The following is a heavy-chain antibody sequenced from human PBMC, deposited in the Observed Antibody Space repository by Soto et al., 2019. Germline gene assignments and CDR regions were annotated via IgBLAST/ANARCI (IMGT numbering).Heavy chain of an antibody. CDR2: ISGSGSST. V-gene: IGHV3-23*01. CDR3: SNRDNSNYGGFFDY. CDR1: GFTFSSYA. D-gene: IGHD4-4*01. J-gene: IGHJ4*02. Sequence: RLSCAASGFTFSSYAMSWVRQAPGKGLEWVSTISGSGSSTYYADSVKGRFTISRDNSKNTLYLQMNSLRAEDTAIYYCSNRDNSNYGGFFDYWGQGTVVTVSS.